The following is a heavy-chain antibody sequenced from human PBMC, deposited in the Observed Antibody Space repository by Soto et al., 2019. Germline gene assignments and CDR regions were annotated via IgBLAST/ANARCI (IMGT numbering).Heavy chain of an antibody. D-gene: IGHD5-12*01. CDR2: IIPIFGTA. CDR3: ARGLPPRGYSGYDSFDY. Sequence: SVKVSCKASGGTFSSYAISWVRQAPGQGLEWMGGIIPIFGTANYAQKFEGRVTITADESTSTAYMELSSLRSEDTAVYYCARGLPPRGYSGYDSFDYWGQGTLVTVSS. CDR1: GGTFSSYA. V-gene: IGHV1-69*13. J-gene: IGHJ4*02.